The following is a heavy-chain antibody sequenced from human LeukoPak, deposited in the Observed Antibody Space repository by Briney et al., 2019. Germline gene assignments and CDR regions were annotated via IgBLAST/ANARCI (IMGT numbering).Heavy chain of an antibody. D-gene: IGHD3-10*01. J-gene: IGHJ4*02. CDR1: GYTFTDYF. CDR2: INPKSGGT. Sequence: GASVKVSCKASGYTFTDYFMNWVRQAPGQELEWMGWINPKSGGTVYAQKFQGRVTMTRDTSISTAYMELSRLRSDDTAVYYCAAGGYGSGSYYASYWGQGTLVTVSS. V-gene: IGHV1-2*02. CDR3: AAGGYGSGSYYASY.